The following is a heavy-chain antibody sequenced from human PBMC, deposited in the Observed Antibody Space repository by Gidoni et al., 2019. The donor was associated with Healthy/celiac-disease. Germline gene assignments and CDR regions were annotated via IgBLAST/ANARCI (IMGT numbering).Heavy chain of an antibody. J-gene: IGHJ4*02. CDR1: GFTFSSYE. Sequence: EVQLVESGGGLVQPGGSLRLSCAASGFTFSSYEMNWVRQAPGKGLELVSYISSSGSTIYYADSVKGRFTISRDNAKNSLYLQMNSLRAEDTAVYYCAREVSGWAHDYWGQGTLVTVSS. D-gene: IGHD6-19*01. CDR3: AREVSGWAHDY. CDR2: ISSSGSTI. V-gene: IGHV3-48*03.